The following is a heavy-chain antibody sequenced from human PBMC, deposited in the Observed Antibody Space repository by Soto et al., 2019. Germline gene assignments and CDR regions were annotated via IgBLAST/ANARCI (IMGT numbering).Heavy chain of an antibody. CDR3: AHRYCSNTSCHPYYYYEMDV. Sequence: QISLKESGPTLVKPTQTLTLTCTFSGFSLSTSGVGVGWIRQPPGEALEWLALIYWDGDKRYSPSLRSRLTITKDPSKHQVVLGMTNMDPVDTGTYYCAHRYCSNTSCHPYYYYEMDVWGQGTTVTVSS. CDR1: GFSLSTSGVG. V-gene: IGHV2-5*02. D-gene: IGHD2-2*01. J-gene: IGHJ6*02. CDR2: IYWDGDK.